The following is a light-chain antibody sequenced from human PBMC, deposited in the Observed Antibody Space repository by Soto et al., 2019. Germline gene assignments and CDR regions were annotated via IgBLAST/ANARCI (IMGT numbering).Light chain of an antibody. J-gene: IGLJ1*01. CDR3: SSFTDGNNFV. CDR1: SSDIGGYNS. Sequence: QSALTQSPSASGSPGQSVTISCTGTSSDIGGYNSVSWYQQHPGKAPKVMLYDVTKRPSGVPDRFSGSKSGNTASLTVSALQAEDEADYYCSSFTDGNNFVFRTATKVTVL. CDR2: DVT. V-gene: IGLV2-8*01.